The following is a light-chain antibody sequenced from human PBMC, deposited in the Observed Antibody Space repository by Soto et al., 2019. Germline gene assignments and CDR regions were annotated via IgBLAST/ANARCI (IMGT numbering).Light chain of an antibody. CDR2: GSS. V-gene: IGLV1-40*01. CDR1: SSNIGTHYD. J-gene: IGLJ2*01. Sequence: QSVLTQPPSVSGAPGQRVTISCTGSSSNIGTHYDVHWYQQLPGTAPKLLIYGSSNRPSGVPDRFSGSKSGTSASLAITGLQAEDEADYYCQSYDSRLSGVVFGGGTKVTVL. CDR3: QSYDSRLSGVV.